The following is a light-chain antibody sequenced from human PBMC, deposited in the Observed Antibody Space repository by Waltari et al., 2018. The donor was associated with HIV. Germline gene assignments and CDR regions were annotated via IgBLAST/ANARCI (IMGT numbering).Light chain of an antibody. CDR1: TSDIGGYNY. V-gene: IGLV2-8*01. CDR2: AVT. CDR3: SSYAGTNKV. Sequence: QSALTQPPSASGSPGQSVTVSCTATTSDIGGYNYVSWYQQHPGKAPKLIIYAVTKRPSGVPDRFSGSKSGNTASLTVSGLQAEDEADYYCSSYAGTNKVFGGGTKLTVL. J-gene: IGLJ3*02.